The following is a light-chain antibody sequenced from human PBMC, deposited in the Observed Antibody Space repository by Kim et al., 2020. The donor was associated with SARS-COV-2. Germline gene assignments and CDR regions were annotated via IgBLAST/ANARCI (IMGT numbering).Light chain of an antibody. CDR3: NSRDSSGNQV. V-gene: IGLV3-19*01. CDR1: SLRSYY. CDR2: GKN. Sequence: SSELTQDPAVSVALGQTVRITCQGDSLRSYYASWYQQKPGQAPVLVIYGKNNRPSGIPDRFSGSSSGHTASLTITGAQAEDEADYYCNSRDSSGNQVFGG. J-gene: IGLJ2*01.